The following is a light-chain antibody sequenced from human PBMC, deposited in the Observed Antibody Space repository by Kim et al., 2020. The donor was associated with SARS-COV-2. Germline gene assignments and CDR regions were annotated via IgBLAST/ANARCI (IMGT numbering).Light chain of an antibody. CDR2: FDG. CDR3: QVWDSSSNHPVV. V-gene: IGLV3-21*04. J-gene: IGLJ2*01. CDR1: NIASYS. Sequence: SYELTQPPSVSVAPGKTARITCGGDNIASYSVHWYQQKPGQAPVVVISFDGDRPSGIPERFSGSNSGNTVTLTISRVEAGDEADYYCQVWDSSSNHPVVFGGGTQLTVL.